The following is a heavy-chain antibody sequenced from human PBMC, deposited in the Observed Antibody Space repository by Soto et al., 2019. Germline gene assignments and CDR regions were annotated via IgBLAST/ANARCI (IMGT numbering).Heavy chain of an antibody. J-gene: IGHJ3*02. CDR1: GFTFTSSA. D-gene: IGHD3-22*01. CDR3: AADPYSSGYYPDAFDI. V-gene: IGHV1-58*01. CDR2: IVVGSGNT. Sequence: GASGKVSCKASGFTFTSSAVLWVRQSRGQRLEWIEWIVVGSGNTNYAQKFQERVTITRDMSTSTAYMELSSLRSEDTAVYYCAADPYSSGYYPDAFDIWGQGTMVTVSS.